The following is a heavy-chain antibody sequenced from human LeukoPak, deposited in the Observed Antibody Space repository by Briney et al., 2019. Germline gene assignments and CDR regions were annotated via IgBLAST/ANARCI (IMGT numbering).Heavy chain of an antibody. CDR1: GFTFSKYS. V-gene: IGHV3-30*04. J-gene: IGHJ4*02. D-gene: IGHD3-22*01. CDR2: ISNAGSNK. Sequence: GGSLRLSCAVSGFTFSKYSMHWVRQAPGKGREGVAVISNAGSNKDYADSVKGRFTISRDNSKNTLYLQMNSLRAEDTAVYYCASGGVVINFDFWGQGTLVTVSS. CDR3: ASGGVVINFDF.